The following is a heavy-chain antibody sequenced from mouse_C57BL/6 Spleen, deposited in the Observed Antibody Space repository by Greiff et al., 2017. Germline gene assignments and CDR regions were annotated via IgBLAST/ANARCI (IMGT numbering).Heavy chain of an antibody. Sequence: VHLVESGPELVKPGASVKISCKASGYAFSSSWMNWVKQRPGTGLEWIGRIYPGDGDTNYNGKFKGKATLTADKSSSTAYMQLSSLTSEDTAVYFCADYGSSEGYAYWGQGTLVTVSA. CDR2: IYPGDGDT. CDR1: GYAFSSSW. V-gene: IGHV1-82*01. J-gene: IGHJ3*01. CDR3: ADYGSSEGYAY. D-gene: IGHD1-1*01.